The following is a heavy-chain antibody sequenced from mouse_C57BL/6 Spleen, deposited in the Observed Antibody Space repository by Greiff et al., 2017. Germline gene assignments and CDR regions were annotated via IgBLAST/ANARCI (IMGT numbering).Heavy chain of an antibody. V-gene: IGHV5-17*01. Sequence: EVQLQESGGGLVKPGGSLKLSCAASGFTFSDYGMHWVRQAPEKGLEWVAYISGASSTIYYADTVKGRFTISRDNAKNTLFLQMTSLRSEDTAIFYCARRGSSGNFDYWGQGTTLTVSS. D-gene: IGHD3-2*02. CDR3: ARRGSSGNFDY. J-gene: IGHJ2*01. CDR1: GFTFSDYG. CDR2: ISGASSTI.